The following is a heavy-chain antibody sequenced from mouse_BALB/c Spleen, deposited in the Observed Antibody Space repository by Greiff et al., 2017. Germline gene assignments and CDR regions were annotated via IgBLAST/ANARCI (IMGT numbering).Heavy chain of an antibody. J-gene: IGHJ4*01. V-gene: IGHV1-14*01. D-gene: IGHD1-1*01. CDR3: ARSLITTVVATRMDY. Sequence: EVQLQQSGPELVKPGASVKMSCKASGYTFTSYVMHWVKQKPGQGLEWIGYINPYNDGTKYNEKFKGKATLTSDKSSSTAYMELSSLTSEDSAVYYCARSLITTVVATRMDYWGQGTSVTVSS. CDR1: GYTFTSYV. CDR2: INPYNDGT.